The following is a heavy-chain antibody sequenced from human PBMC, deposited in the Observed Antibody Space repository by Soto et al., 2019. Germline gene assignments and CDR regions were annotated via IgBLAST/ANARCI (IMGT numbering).Heavy chain of an antibody. CDR1: GYSFTSYW. J-gene: IGHJ3*02. D-gene: IGHD5-12*01. CDR3: ARAEDSGYDLDDAFDI. CDR2: IYPGDSDT. V-gene: IGHV5-51*01. Sequence: GESLKISCKGSGYSFTSYWIGWVRQMPGKGLEWMGIIYPGDSDTRYSPSFQGQVTISADKSISTAYLQWSSLKASDTARYYCARAEDSGYDLDDAFDIWGQGTMVTVSS.